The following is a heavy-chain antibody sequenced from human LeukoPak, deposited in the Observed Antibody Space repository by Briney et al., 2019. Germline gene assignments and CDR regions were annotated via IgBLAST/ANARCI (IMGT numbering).Heavy chain of an antibody. D-gene: IGHD6-13*01. CDR1: GFAFSSYS. V-gene: IGHV3-48*04. CDR2: ISSSSGTI. CDR3: ARGVAAAGTTLDY. J-gene: IGHJ4*02. Sequence: PGGSLRLSCAASGFAFSSYSMNWVRQAPGKGLEWLSYISSSSGTIYYADSVKGRFTISRDNTKNSLYLQMNSLRAEDTAVYYCARGVAAAGTTLDYWGQGTLVTVSS.